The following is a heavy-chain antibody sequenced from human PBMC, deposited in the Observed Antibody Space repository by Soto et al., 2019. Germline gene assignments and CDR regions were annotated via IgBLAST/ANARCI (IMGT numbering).Heavy chain of an antibody. CDR3: ASGDCSSTSCYTTYYYYRMHV. V-gene: IGHV1-69*01. Sequence: QVQLVQSGAEVKKPGSSVKVSCKASGGTFSSYAISWVRQAPGQGLEWMGGIIPIFGTANYAQKFQGRVTITADESTSTAYMERRSLRSEDTAVCYRASGDCSSTSCYTTYYYYRMHVWGQGTTVTVS. CDR1: GGTFSSYA. D-gene: IGHD2-2*02. CDR2: IIPIFGTA. J-gene: IGHJ6*02.